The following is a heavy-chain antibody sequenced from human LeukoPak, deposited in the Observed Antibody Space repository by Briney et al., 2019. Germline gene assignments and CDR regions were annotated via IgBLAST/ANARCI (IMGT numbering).Heavy chain of an antibody. D-gene: IGHD3-9*01. V-gene: IGHV4-39*01. J-gene: IGHJ4*02. Sequence: KPSETLSLTCTVSGGSISSSSYYWGWIRQPPGKGLEWIGSIHYSGGTYYNPSLKSRVTISVDTSKNQFSLNLSSVTAADTAVYYCARHDWVYWGQGTLVTVSS. CDR2: IHYSGGT. CDR1: GGSISSSSYY. CDR3: ARHDWVY.